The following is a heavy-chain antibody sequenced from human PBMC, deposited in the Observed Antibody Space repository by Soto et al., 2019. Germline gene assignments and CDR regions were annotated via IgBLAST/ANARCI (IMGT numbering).Heavy chain of an antibody. V-gene: IGHV1-18*01. CDR2: ISPYTGNT. Sequence: QVQLVQSGDEVKKPGASVKVSCKAPGYIFVNYGIAWVRQAPGQGLEWMGWISPYTGNTHSATKVQGRLTMTTDTSRSTAYMDLGSLTSDDTAVYYCVMVDNYVTPTPQDVGGEGATVTVSS. CDR1: GYIFVNYG. J-gene: IGHJ6*04. CDR3: VMVDNYVTPTPQDV. D-gene: IGHD3-16*01.